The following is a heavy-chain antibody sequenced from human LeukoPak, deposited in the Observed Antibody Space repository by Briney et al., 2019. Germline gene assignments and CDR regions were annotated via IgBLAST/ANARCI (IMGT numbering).Heavy chain of an antibody. J-gene: IGHJ3*01. CDR1: GGTFSSYA. D-gene: IGHD4-17*01. Sequence: SVKVSCKASGGTFSSYAISWVRQAPGQGLEWMGRIIPILGIANYAQKFQGRVTITADKSTSTAYMELSSLRSEDTAVYYCARDLGLDGDYLWGQGTMVTVSS. CDR3: ARDLGLDGDYL. CDR2: IIPILGIA. V-gene: IGHV1-69*04.